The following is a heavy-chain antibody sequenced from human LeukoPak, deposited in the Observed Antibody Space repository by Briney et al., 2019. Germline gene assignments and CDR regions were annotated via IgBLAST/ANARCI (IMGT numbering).Heavy chain of an antibody. J-gene: IGHJ1*01. CDR2: IIPIFGTG. CDR3: ARDHDLTGTYEYLKY. V-gene: IGHV1-69*06. CDR1: GYIFTSYG. Sequence: SVKVSCKASGYIFTSYGISWVRQAPGQGLEWMGGIIPIFGTGNYAQKFQGRVTITADKSTNTAYMELSSLKSEDTAVYYCARDHDLTGTYEYLKYWGQGTLVSVSS. D-gene: IGHD7-27*01.